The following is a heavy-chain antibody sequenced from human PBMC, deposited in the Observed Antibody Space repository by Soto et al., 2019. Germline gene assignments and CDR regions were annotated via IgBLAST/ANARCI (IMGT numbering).Heavy chain of an antibody. D-gene: IGHD3-16*01. V-gene: IGHV3-66*01. J-gene: IGHJ4*02. CDR2: IYSRGST. Sequence: EVQLVESGGGLVQPGGSLRLSCAASGFTVSTKYMSWVRQAPGKGLEWVSVIYSRGSTFYAGSVRGRFTISRDNSKNTVNLQMNGLRAEDTAVYYCARDPWAADYWGQGTLVTVSS. CDR1: GFTVSTKY. CDR3: ARDPWAADY.